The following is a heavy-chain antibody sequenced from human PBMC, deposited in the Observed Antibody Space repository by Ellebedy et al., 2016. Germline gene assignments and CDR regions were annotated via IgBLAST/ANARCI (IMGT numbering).Heavy chain of an antibody. D-gene: IGHD3-3*01. V-gene: IGHV3-48*01. CDR3: ARDQGDDFWSGLRFPYYFDY. CDR1: GFTFSSYS. J-gene: IGHJ4*02. Sequence: GESLKISCAASGFTFSSYSMNRVRQAPGKGLEWVSYISSSSSTIYYADSVKGRFTISRDNAKNSLYLQMNSLRAEDTAVYYCARDQGDDFWSGLRFPYYFDYWGQGTLVTVSS. CDR2: ISSSSSTI.